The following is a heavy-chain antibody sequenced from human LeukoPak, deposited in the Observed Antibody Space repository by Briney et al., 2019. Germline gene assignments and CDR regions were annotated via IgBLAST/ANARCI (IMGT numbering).Heavy chain of an antibody. Sequence: SETLSLTCAVYGGSFSGYYWSWIRQPPGKGLEWIGEINHSGSTNYNPSLKSRVTISVDTSKNQFSLKLTSVTAADTAVYYCARERYRYDILTGYYHDAYDIWGHGTMVIVSS. CDR2: INHSGST. CDR1: GGSFSGYY. J-gene: IGHJ3*02. V-gene: IGHV4-34*01. CDR3: ARERYRYDILTGYYHDAYDI. D-gene: IGHD3-9*01.